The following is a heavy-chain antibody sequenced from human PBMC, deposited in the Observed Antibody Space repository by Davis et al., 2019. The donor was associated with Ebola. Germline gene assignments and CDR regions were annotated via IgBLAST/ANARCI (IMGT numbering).Heavy chain of an antibody. V-gene: IGHV1-69*04. D-gene: IGHD3-3*01. Sequence: AASVKVSCKASGGTFSSYAISWVRQAPGQGLEWMGRIIPILGIANYAQKFQGRVTITADKSTSTAYMELSSLRSEDTAVYYCARGSQGDFWSGYYGWGQGTLVTVSS. J-gene: IGHJ4*02. CDR1: GGTFSSYA. CDR2: IIPILGIA. CDR3: ARGSQGDFWSGYYG.